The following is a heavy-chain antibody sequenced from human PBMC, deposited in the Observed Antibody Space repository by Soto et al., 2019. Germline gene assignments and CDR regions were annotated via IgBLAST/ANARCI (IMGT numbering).Heavy chain of an antibody. CDR2: IYYRGST. CDR1: GGSISSGDYY. CDR3: ARAVRGSYYDY. Sequence: QVQLQESGPGLVKPSQTLSLTCTVSGGSISSGDYYWSWIRQPPGKGLEWIGYIYYRGSTYYNPSLKSRVTIPVDTSKNQSSLKLSSVTAADTAVYYCARAVRGSYYDYWGQGTLVTVSS. V-gene: IGHV4-30-4*01. D-gene: IGHD1-26*01. J-gene: IGHJ4*02.